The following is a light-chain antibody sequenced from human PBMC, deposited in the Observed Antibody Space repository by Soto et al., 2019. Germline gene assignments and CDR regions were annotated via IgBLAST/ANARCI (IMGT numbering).Light chain of an antibody. J-gene: IGLJ2*01. Sequence: QSALTQPASVSGSPGQSITISCTGTRRDVGGYKYVSWYQQQPGKAPKLIIYEANNRPSGVSNRFSGSKSGNTASLTISGLQAEDEADYYCTSYRGSSTLVFGGGTKVTVL. CDR1: RRDVGGYKY. CDR3: TSYRGSSTLV. CDR2: EAN. V-gene: IGLV2-14*01.